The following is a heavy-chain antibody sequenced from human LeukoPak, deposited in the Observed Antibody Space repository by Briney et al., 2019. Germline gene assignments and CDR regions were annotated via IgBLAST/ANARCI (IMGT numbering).Heavy chain of an antibody. CDR3: ASHYYDSSGYYYGFDY. CDR2: IIPIFGTA. Sequence: ASLKVSCKASGGTFSSYAISWVRQAPGQGLEWMGGIIPIFGTANYAQKFQGRVTITADESTSTAYMELSSLRSEDTAVYYCASHYYDSSGYYYGFDYWGQGTLVTVSS. CDR1: GGTFSSYA. V-gene: IGHV1-69*13. D-gene: IGHD3-22*01. J-gene: IGHJ4*02.